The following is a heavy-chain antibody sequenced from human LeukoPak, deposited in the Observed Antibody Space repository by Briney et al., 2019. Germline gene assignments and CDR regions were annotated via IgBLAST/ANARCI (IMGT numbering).Heavy chain of an antibody. CDR3: ARAARSSGSYLDY. Sequence: GRSLRLSCAASGFTFSSYGTHWVRQAPGKGLEWVAVISYDGSNKYYADSVKGRFTISRDNSKNTLYLQMNSLRAEDTAVYYCARAARSSGSYLDYWGQGTLVTVSS. CDR1: GFTFSSYG. CDR2: ISYDGSNK. D-gene: IGHD3-10*01. V-gene: IGHV3-30*03. J-gene: IGHJ4*02.